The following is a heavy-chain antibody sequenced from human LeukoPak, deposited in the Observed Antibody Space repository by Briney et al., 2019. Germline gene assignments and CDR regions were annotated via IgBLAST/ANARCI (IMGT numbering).Heavy chain of an antibody. J-gene: IGHJ2*01. CDR3: ARVGDHFHWYLDL. D-gene: IGHD3-3*02. CDR1: GFSVSLNY. CDR2: LYSGSDT. V-gene: IGHV3-53*01. Sequence: GGSLRLSCAASGFSVSLNYMNWVRQAPGKGLEWVSILYSGSDTYYADSVKGRFTISRDSSKNMLFLHMNSLRAEDTAVYYCARVGDHFHWYLDLWGRCKLVTVSS.